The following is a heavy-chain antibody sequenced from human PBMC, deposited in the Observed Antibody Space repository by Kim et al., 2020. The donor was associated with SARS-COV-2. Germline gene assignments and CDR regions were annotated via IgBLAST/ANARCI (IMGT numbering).Heavy chain of an antibody. Sequence: ASVKVSCKASGYTFTSYDINWVRQATGQGLEWMGWMNPNSGNTGYSQKFQGRVTMTRNTSRSTAYMELSSLRSEDTAVYYCARAYPFSKSFEYWGQGTLVTVSS. J-gene: IGHJ4*02. CDR1: GYTFTSYD. V-gene: IGHV1-8*01. CDR3: ARAYPFSKSFEY. CDR2: MNPNSGNT.